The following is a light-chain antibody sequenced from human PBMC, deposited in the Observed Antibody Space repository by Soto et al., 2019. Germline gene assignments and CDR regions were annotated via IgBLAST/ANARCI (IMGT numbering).Light chain of an antibody. J-gene: IGKJ4*01. V-gene: IGKV4-1*01. CDR1: QSVLYSSNNRNY. Sequence: DIGMTQSPDSLAVSLGERVTINCKSSQSVLYSSNNRNYLAWFQQKPGQPPKLLIYWASTRESGVPDRFSGSGSGTDFTLTISGLQAEDVAVYYCQQYYNTPLTFGGGTKVDIK. CDR3: QQYYNTPLT. CDR2: WAS.